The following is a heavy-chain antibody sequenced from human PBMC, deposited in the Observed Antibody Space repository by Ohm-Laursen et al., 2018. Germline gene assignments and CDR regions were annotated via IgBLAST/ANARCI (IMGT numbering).Heavy chain of an antibody. CDR1: GFTFSSYC. CDR3: ARVGYYGMDV. Sequence: SLRLSCTASGFTFSSYCMSWVRQAPGKGLEWVANIKQDGSEKYYVDSVKGRFTISRDNAKNSLYLQMNSLRAEDTAVYYCARVGYYGMDVWGQGTTVTGSS. V-gene: IGHV3-7*01. CDR2: IKQDGSEK. J-gene: IGHJ6*02.